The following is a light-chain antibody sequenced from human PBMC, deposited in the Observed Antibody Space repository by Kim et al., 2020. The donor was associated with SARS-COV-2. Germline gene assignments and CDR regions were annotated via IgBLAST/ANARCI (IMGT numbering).Light chain of an antibody. Sequence: GASVKLTCTLSSGHRSYAIAWHQQQPEKGPRYLMKLNSDGSHSKGDGIPDRFSGSSSGAERYLTISSLQSEDEADYYCQTWGTGIGFGGGTKLTVL. CDR3: QTWGTGIG. V-gene: IGLV4-69*01. CDR2: LNSDGSH. CDR1: SGHRSYA. J-gene: IGLJ3*02.